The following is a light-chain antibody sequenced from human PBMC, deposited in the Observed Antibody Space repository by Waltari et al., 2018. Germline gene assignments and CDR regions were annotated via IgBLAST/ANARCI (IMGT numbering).Light chain of an antibody. Sequence: QPVLTQPPSVSGAPEQTVTISCTGSNSNSGAGYDAHWSQQLPETAPILLIFRNSHWPAGVLDRFSGSRSGTSASLAITGLQADDEAIYYCQSYDNALSVVFGGGTKVTVL. J-gene: IGLJ2*01. CDR2: RNS. CDR3: QSYDNALSVV. CDR1: NSNSGAGYD. V-gene: IGLV1-40*01.